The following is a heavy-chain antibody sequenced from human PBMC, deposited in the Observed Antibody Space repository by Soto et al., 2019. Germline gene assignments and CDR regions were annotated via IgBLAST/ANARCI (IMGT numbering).Heavy chain of an antibody. D-gene: IGHD5-12*01. CDR1: GFTFSSYD. V-gene: IGHV3-13*04. CDR3: ARDKSGSFDFDY. J-gene: IGHJ4*02. Sequence: EVQLVESGGGLVQPGGSLRLSCAASGFTFSSYDMHWVRQATGKGLEWVSAIGTAGDTYYPGSVKGRFTISRENAKNSLYLQMNSLRAGDTAVYYWARDKSGSFDFDYWGQGTLVTVSS. CDR2: IGTAGDT.